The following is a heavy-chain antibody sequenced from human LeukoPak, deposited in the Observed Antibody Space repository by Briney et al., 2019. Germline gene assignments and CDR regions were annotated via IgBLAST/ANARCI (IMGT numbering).Heavy chain of an antibody. Sequence: SETLSLTCTVSGGSISSSSYYWGWIRQPPGKGLEWIGSIYYSGSTYYNPSLKSRVTISVDTSKNQFSLKLSSVTAADTAVYYCASKYYYDSSGYLDYWGQGTLVTVSS. CDR3: ASKYYYDSSGYLDY. J-gene: IGHJ4*02. CDR2: IYYSGST. V-gene: IGHV4-39*01. D-gene: IGHD3-22*01. CDR1: GGSISSSSYY.